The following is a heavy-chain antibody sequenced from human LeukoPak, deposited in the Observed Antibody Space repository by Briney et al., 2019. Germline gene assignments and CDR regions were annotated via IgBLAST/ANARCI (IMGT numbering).Heavy chain of an antibody. J-gene: IGHJ4*02. Sequence: PGGSLRLSCAASGFTFSSYSMIWVRQAPGRGLTWVSGSGSGGSTYYADSVKGRFTISRDNPRSTLYLQMSSLRAEDTAVYYCARKLSGYAPFDCWGQGTLVTVSS. V-gene: IGHV3-23*01. CDR2: SGSGGST. CDR3: ARKLSGYAPFDC. CDR1: GFTFSSYS. D-gene: IGHD5-12*01.